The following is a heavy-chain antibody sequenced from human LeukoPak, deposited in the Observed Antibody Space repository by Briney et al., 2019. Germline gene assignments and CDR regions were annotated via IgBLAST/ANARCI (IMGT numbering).Heavy chain of an antibody. CDR3: ARVYGAGYDFRGAFDI. D-gene: IGHD5-12*01. CDR2: VYYSGST. V-gene: IGHV4-59*01. J-gene: IGHJ3*02. CDR1: GDSISTYY. Sequence: PSETLSLTCTVSGDSISTYYWSWIRQPPGKGLEWIGYVYYSGSTNYNPSLKSRVTISVDTSKNQFSLKLNSVTAADTAVYYCARVYGAGYDFRGAFDIWGQGTMVTVSS.